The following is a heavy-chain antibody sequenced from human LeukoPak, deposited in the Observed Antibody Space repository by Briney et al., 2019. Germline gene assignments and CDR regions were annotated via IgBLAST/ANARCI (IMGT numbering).Heavy chain of an antibody. D-gene: IGHD1-1*01. V-gene: IGHV3-48*04. J-gene: IGHJ4*02. CDR2: ISSSGSTI. CDR3: ARDTTGTNNFDY. Sequence: GGSLRLSCAASGFTFSSYWMSWVRQAPGKGLEWVSYISSSGSTIYYADSVKGRFTISRDNAKNSLYLQMNSLRAEDTAVYYCARDTTGTNNFDYWGQGTLVTVSS. CDR1: GFTFSSYW.